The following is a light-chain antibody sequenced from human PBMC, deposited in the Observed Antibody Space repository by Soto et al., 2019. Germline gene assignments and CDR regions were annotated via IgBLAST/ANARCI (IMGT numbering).Light chain of an antibody. Sequence: EIVLTPSPATLSLSPGERATLSCRASQSVSSNLAWYQQKPGQAPRLLIYGASTRATGIPARFSGSGSGTEFTLTISSLQSEDFAVYYCQQYGSSPWTFGQGTKVDIK. CDR2: GAS. J-gene: IGKJ1*01. CDR3: QQYGSSPWT. CDR1: QSVSSN. V-gene: IGKV3-15*01.